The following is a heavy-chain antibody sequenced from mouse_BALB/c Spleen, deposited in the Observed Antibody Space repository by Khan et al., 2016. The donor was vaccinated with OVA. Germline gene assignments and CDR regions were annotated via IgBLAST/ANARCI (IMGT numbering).Heavy chain of an antibody. CDR2: IDPFSGGT. V-gene: IGHV1S135*01. D-gene: IGHD2-2*01. CDR1: GYSFTTYY. Sequence: VQLKESGPELMKPGASVKISCKASGYSFTTYYIHWMMQSHGKSLEWIGYIDPFSGGTTYNQKFKGKATLTVDRSSSTAYINPGTLESEDSAVYYSTSHGYVSGFTYWGQGTLVTVSS. CDR3: TSHGYVSGFTY. J-gene: IGHJ3*01.